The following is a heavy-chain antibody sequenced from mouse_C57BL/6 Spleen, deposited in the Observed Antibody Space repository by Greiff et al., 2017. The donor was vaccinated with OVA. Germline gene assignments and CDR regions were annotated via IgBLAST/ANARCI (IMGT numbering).Heavy chain of an antibody. V-gene: IGHV1-82*01. CDR3: ARSPTGTGWYFDV. CDR2: IYPGDGDT. D-gene: IGHD4-1*02. J-gene: IGHJ1*03. Sequence: QVQLKESGPELVKPGASVKISCKASGYAFSSSWMNWVKQRPGRGLEWIGRIYPGDGDTTYNGKFKGKATLTADNSSSTAYMQRSSLTSEDSAVYFCARSPTGTGWYFDVWGTGTTVTVSS. CDR1: GYAFSSSW.